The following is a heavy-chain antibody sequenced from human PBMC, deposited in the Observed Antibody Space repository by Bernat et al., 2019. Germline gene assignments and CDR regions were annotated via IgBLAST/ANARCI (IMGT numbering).Heavy chain of an antibody. CDR2: IYYSGST. J-gene: IGHJ6*02. D-gene: IGHD3-22*01. CDR3: ARGDDYYDSSGLYYYYGMDV. CDR1: GGSISSSSYY. V-gene: IGHV4-39*07. Sequence: QLQLQESGPGLVKPSETLSLTCTVSGGSISSSSYYWGWIRQPPGKGLEWIGSIYYSGSTYYNPSLKSRVTISVDTSKNQFSLKLSSVTAADTAVYYCARGDDYYDSSGLYYYYGMDVWGQGTTVTVSS.